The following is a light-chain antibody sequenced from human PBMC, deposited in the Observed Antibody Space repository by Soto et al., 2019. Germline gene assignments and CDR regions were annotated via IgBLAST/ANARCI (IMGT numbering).Light chain of an antibody. CDR1: QSVGTY. V-gene: IGKV3-11*01. Sequence: EIVLTQSPAILSLSPGERATLSCRASQSVGTYLDWYQQKLGQAPRLLIYDASNRGTGIPARFSGSGSGTDFTLTISSLEPEDFAVYYCQQRVNWLTVGGGTKVEV. CDR3: QQRVNWLT. J-gene: IGKJ4*01. CDR2: DAS.